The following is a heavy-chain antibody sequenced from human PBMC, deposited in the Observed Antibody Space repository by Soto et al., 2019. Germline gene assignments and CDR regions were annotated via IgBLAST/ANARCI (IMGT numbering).Heavy chain of an antibody. Sequence: EVQLLESGGGLVQPGGSLRLSCAASGFTFSSYAMSWVRQAPGKGLEWVSAISGSGGSTYYADSVKGRFTISRDNSKNTLYLQMNSLRAEDTAVYYCAKPLHSSSWPRTNWFDPGGQGTLVTVSS. V-gene: IGHV3-23*01. CDR2: ISGSGGST. CDR1: GFTFSSYA. CDR3: AKPLHSSSWPRTNWFDP. D-gene: IGHD6-13*01. J-gene: IGHJ5*02.